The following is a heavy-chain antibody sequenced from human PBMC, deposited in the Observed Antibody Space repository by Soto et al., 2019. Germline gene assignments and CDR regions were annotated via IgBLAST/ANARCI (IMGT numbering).Heavy chain of an antibody. CDR3: ARDRTVPAATRLMHWFDH. V-gene: IGHV1-8*01. Sequence: QVQLVQSGAEVKKPGASVKVSCKASGYTFTSYDINWVRQATGQGLEWMGWMNPNSGNTGYAQKLHGRVTRARTTPIITAKRELSSLRSEDMAVYYCARDRTVPAATRLMHWFDHWGQGTLVTVSS. CDR2: MNPNSGNT. D-gene: IGHD2-2*01. J-gene: IGHJ5*02. CDR1: GYTFTSYD.